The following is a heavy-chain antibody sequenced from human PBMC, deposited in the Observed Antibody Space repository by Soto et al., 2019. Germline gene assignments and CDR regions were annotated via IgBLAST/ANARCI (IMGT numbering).Heavy chain of an antibody. CDR2: ISYDGSDK. Sequence: QVQLVESGGGVVQPGRSLRLSCAASGFTFSSFGMHWVRQAPDKGLQWVAVISYDGSDKYYADSVKGRFTISRDDSTNTMDLQMNSLRPEDTAVYYCAKTSGYDYVWGSSGLDPWGQGTLVTVSS. J-gene: IGHJ5*02. D-gene: IGHD3-16*01. CDR3: AKTSGYDYVWGSSGLDP. V-gene: IGHV3-30*18. CDR1: GFTFSSFG.